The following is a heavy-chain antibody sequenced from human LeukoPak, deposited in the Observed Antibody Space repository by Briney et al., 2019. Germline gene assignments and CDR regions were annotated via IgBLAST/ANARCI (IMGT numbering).Heavy chain of an antibody. CDR2: INAGNGST. Sequence: ASVKVSCKASGYTFTSYAMHWVRQAPGQRLEWMGWINAGNGSTKYSQKFQGRVTITRDTSASTAYMELSSLRSEDTAVYYCARDYYYDSSGFSTYYYYGIDVWGQGTTVTVSS. V-gene: IGHV1-3*01. J-gene: IGHJ6*02. D-gene: IGHD3-22*01. CDR3: ARDYYYDSSGFSTYYYYGIDV. CDR1: GYTFTSYA.